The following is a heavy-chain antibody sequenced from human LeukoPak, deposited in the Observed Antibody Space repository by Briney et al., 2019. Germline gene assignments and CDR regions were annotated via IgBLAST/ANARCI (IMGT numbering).Heavy chain of an antibody. V-gene: IGHV4-34*01. J-gene: IGHJ5*02. D-gene: IGHD6-19*01. CDR3: ARDPIAVAGTPNWFDP. CDR2: INHSGST. CDR1: GGSFSGYY. Sequence: SETLSLTCAVYGGSFSGYYWSWIRQPPGKGLEWIGEINHSGSTNYNPSLKSRVTISVDTSKNQFSLKLSSVTAADTAVYYCARDPIAVAGTPNWFDPWGQGTLVTVSS.